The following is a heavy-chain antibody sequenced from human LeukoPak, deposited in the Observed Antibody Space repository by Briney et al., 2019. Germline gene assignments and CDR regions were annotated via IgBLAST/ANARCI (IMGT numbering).Heavy chain of an antibody. CDR2: ISGSGGST. CDR3: AKEGLIVVVPAAMGDY. D-gene: IGHD2-2*01. CDR1: GFTFSSYA. V-gene: IGHV3-23*01. Sequence: GGSLRLSCAASGFTFSSYAMSWVRQAPGKGLEWVSAISGSGGSTYYADSVKGRFTISRDNSKNTLYLQMNSLRAEDTAVYYCAKEGLIVVVPAAMGDYWGQGILVTVSS. J-gene: IGHJ4*02.